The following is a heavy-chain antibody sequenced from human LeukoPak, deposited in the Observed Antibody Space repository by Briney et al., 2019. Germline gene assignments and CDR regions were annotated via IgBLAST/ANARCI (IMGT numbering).Heavy chain of an antibody. D-gene: IGHD3-22*01. Sequence: GGSLRLSCAASGFTFSSYSMNWVRQAPGKGLEWVSSISSTSSYIYYADSVKGRFTISRDNAKNSLYLQMNSLRAEDTAVYYCARHYYYDSSGYYFVSALDYWGQGTLVTVSS. J-gene: IGHJ4*02. CDR3: ARHYYYDSSGYYFVSALDY. CDR2: ISSTSSYI. CDR1: GFTFSSYS. V-gene: IGHV3-21*01.